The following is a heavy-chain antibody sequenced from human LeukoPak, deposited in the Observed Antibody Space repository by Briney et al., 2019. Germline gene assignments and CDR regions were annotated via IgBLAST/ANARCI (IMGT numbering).Heavy chain of an antibody. CDR1: GYTFSNYG. D-gene: IGHD6-25*01. Sequence: ASVKVSCKASGYTFSNYGISWVRQAPGQGLEWVGIINLNAVTTRYAQKFQGRITVTRDTSTSTVYMELSSLRSEDTAVYFCAREGAAEAKNFDYWGQGTLVIVSS. CDR3: AREGAAEAKNFDY. CDR2: INLNAVTT. V-gene: IGHV1-46*01. J-gene: IGHJ4*02.